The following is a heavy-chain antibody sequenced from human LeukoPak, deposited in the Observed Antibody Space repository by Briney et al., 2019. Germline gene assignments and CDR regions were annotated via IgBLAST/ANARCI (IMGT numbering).Heavy chain of an antibody. Sequence: GASVTVSCKASGGTFSSYAISWVRQAPGQGLEWMGGIIPIFGTANYAQKFQGRVTITADESTSTAYMELSSLRSEDTAVYYCASPNYDFWSGYPAYYYGMDVWGQGTTVTVSS. V-gene: IGHV1-69*13. CDR3: ASPNYDFWSGYPAYYYGMDV. J-gene: IGHJ6*02. CDR2: IIPIFGTA. D-gene: IGHD3-3*01. CDR1: GGTFSSYA.